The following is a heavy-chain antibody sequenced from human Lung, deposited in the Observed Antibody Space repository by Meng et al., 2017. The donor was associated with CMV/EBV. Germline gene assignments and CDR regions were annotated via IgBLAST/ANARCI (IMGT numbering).Heavy chain of an antibody. CDR3: AKAYSGSWYREYYDY. Sequence: SCAASGFTFSSFAMSWVRQAPGKGLEWDSAITASGGSTYYADSVKGRFTISRDNSKNTLYLQMNSLRAEDTAVYYYAKAYSGSWYREYYDYWGQGTXVTGAS. CDR2: ITASGGST. J-gene: IGHJ4*02. CDR1: GFTFSSFA. D-gene: IGHD6-13*01. V-gene: IGHV3-23*01.